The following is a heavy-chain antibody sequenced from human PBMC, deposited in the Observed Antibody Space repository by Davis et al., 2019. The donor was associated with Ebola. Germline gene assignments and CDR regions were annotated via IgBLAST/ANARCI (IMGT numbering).Heavy chain of an antibody. CDR1: GFTFSSYW. J-gene: IGHJ4*02. V-gene: IGHV3-7*01. CDR2: IKQDGSEK. Sequence: GESLKISCAASGFTFSSYWMSWVRQAPGKGLEWVANIKQDGSEKYYVDSVKGRFTIFRDNAKNSLYLQMNSLRAEDTAVYYCARPSKQLDYYFDYWGQGTLVTVSS. CDR3: ARPSKQLDYYFDY. D-gene: IGHD6-6*01.